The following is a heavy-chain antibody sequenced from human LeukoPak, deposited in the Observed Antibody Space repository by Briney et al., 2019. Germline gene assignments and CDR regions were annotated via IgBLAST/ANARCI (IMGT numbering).Heavy chain of an antibody. CDR1: GYTFTSYG. CDR2: MNPNSGNT. V-gene: IGHV1-8*03. Sequence: GASVKVSCKASGYTFTSYGISWVRQAPGQGLEWMGWMNPNSGNTGYAQKFQGRVAITRNTSISTAYMELSSLRSEDTAVYYRARGRAPHYYYYYYMDVWGKGTTVTVSS. CDR3: ARGRAPHYYYYYYMDV. J-gene: IGHJ6*03.